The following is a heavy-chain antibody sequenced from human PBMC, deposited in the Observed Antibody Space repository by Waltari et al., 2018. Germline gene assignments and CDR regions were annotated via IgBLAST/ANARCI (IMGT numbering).Heavy chain of an antibody. Sequence: QVQLVESGGGSVKPGGPLRLSCTASGFSFSEYAMSWVRQAPGKGLEWIANTTRRGSRVHYADSVRGRFTISRDNAKNSLLLDMSSLRVEDTAVYFCVRDRVHFGMDVWGQGTTVIVSS. J-gene: IGHJ6*01. V-gene: IGHV3-11*04. CDR3: VRDRVHFGMDV. CDR2: TTRRGSRV. CDR1: GFSFSEYA.